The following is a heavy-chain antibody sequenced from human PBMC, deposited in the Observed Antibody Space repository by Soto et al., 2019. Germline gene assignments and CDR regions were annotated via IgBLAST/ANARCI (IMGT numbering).Heavy chain of an antibody. D-gene: IGHD3-9*01. V-gene: IGHV4-4*02. CDR1: GGSITSNW. CDR3: VRNDWYRLAP. J-gene: IGHJ5*02. CDR2: IHHSGSF. Sequence: QVQLQESGPGLVNPSGTLSLTCAVSGGSITSNWWSWVRQPPGKGLEWIGEIHHSGSFNYNPSLRRRVPISIAKSQNQLSLKLTSVTVAYAAVHSCVRNDWYRLAPWGQGTLVTVSP.